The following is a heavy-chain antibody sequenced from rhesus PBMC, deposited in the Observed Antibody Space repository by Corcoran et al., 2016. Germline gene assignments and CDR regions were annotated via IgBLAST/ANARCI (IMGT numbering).Heavy chain of an antibody. D-gene: IGHD6-31*01. CDR2: IEGGSGST. J-gene: IGHJ4*01. CDR1: GYSISSGYG. V-gene: IGHV4-127*01. Sequence: QVQLQESGPGLVKPSETLSLTCAVSGYSISSGYGWGWIRQPPGKGLEWIGQIEGGSGSTYYTPSLKRRVTVSKDTSKNQFSLKLSSVTAADTAVYYCARDFSGYSSGWYYFDYWGQGVLVTVSS. CDR3: ARDFSGYSSGWYYFDY.